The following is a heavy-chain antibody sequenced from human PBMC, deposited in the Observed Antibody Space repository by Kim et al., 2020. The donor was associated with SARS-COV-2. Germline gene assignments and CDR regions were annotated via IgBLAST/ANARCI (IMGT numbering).Heavy chain of an antibody. Sequence: GGSLRLSCTASGFTFGDYAMSWFRQAPGKGLEWVGFIRSKAYGGTTEYAASVNGRFTISRDDSKIIAFLQMNSLKTEETAVYYCTRPVLTMIVVAPDYWGQGILVTVSS. CDR2: IRSKAYGGTT. J-gene: IGHJ4*02. V-gene: IGHV3-49*03. D-gene: IGHD3-22*01. CDR3: TRPVLTMIVVAPDY. CDR1: GFTFGDYA.